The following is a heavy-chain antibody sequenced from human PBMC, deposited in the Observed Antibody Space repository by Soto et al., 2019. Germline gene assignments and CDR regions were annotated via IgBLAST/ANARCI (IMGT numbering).Heavy chain of an antibody. CDR1: GFTFSRYA. CDR3: AKPVCRGMGASSGFQH. J-gene: IGHJ1*01. D-gene: IGHD1-26*01. Sequence: GGSLRLSCAAYGFTFSRYAMSWVRKAPGKGLEWVSAISGSGGSTYYEDSVKGRFTISRDNSKNTLYLQMNSLRAEDSAVSYCAKPVCRGMGASSGFQHWGQGTLVTVSS. V-gene: IGHV3-23*01. CDR2: ISGSGGST.